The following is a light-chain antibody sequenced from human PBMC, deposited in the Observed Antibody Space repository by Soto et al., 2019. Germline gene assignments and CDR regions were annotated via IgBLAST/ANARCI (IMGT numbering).Light chain of an antibody. CDR3: RSYRTGRSYV. V-gene: IGLV2-14*01. Sequence: QSALTQPASVSGSPGLSIAISCTGTSCDVGGYNSVSWYQQHPGKAPKLVIYDVTSRPSGVSDRFSGSKSGNTASLTISGLQAEDEGDYYCRSYRTGRSYVFGTGTKLTVL. J-gene: IGLJ1*01. CDR2: DVT. CDR1: SCDVGGYNS.